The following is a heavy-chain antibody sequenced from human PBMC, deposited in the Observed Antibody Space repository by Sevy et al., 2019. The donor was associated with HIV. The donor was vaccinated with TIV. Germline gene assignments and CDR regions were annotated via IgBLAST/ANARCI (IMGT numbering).Heavy chain of an antibody. D-gene: IGHD5-12*01. J-gene: IGHJ6*02. CDR1: GFTFNSYW. CDR2: INQDGSEK. CDR3: AREGSSYDTYYNHYGIDV. V-gene: IGHV3-7*01. Sequence: GGSLRLSCSTSGFTFNSYWLTWVRQAPGKGLEWVANINQDGSEKNYVDSVKGRFTISRDNAKKSVFLQMRALRAADTGVYYCAREGSSYDTYYNHYGIDVWGQGTTVTVSS.